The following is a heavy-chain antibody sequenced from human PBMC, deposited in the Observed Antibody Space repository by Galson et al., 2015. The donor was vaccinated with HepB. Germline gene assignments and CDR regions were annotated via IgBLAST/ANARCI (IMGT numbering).Heavy chain of an antibody. CDR1: EFSLNSVGVC. D-gene: IGHD4/OR15-4a*01. V-gene: IGHV2-70*11. Sequence: PALVKPTQTLTLTCTVSEFSLNSVGVCINWIRQPPGKALEWLARIDWDDYADYRTSLQTTLPISKDTSKNQVVLRVTNMDPVDTATYFCARTSSGPLGAMDVWGQGTTVTVSS. CDR2: IDWDDYA. CDR3: ARTSSGPLGAMDV. J-gene: IGHJ6*02.